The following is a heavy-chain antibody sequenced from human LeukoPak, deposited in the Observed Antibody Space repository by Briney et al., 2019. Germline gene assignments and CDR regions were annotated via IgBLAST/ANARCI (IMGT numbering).Heavy chain of an antibody. D-gene: IGHD3-22*01. V-gene: IGHV3-21*01. Sequence: GGSLRLSCAASGFTFSSYSMNWVRQAPGKGLEGVSSISSSSSYIYYADSVKGRSTISRDNAKNSLYLQMNSLRAEDTAVYYCASNPKYYYDSSGYYRPGDYWGQGTLVTVSS. CDR2: ISSSSSYI. CDR1: GFTFSSYS. J-gene: IGHJ4*02. CDR3: ASNPKYYYDSSGYYRPGDY.